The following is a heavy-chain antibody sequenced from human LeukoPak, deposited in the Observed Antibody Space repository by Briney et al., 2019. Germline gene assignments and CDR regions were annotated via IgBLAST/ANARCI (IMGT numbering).Heavy chain of an antibody. D-gene: IGHD5-18*01. J-gene: IGHJ4*02. CDR3: AREGYSYGPPGY. CDR1: GYTFTGYY. V-gene: IGHV1-2*02. CDR2: INPNSGGT. Sequence: ASVKVSCKASGYTFTGYYMHWVRQATSQRLEWMGWINPNSGGTDYAQKFQGRVTMTRDTSISTAYMELSRLRSDDTAVYFCAREGYSYGPPGYWGQGTLVTVSS.